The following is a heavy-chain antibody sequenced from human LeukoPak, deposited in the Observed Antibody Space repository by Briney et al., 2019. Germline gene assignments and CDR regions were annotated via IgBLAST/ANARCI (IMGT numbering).Heavy chain of an antibody. CDR1: GFTVSSNY. Sequence: PGGSRRLSCAASGFTVSSNYMSWVRQAPGKGLEWVSIIYSGGSTYYADSVKGRFTISRDNSKNTLYLQMNSLRAEDTAVYFCVRVGYSYGYGDWNHFDYWGQGTLVTVSS. CDR3: VRVGYSYGYGDWNHFDY. D-gene: IGHD5-18*01. J-gene: IGHJ4*02. V-gene: IGHV3-66*02. CDR2: IYSGGST.